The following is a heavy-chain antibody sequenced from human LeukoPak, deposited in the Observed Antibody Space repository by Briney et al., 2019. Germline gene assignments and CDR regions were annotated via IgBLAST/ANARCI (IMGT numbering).Heavy chain of an antibody. J-gene: IGHJ4*02. CDR3: ARDGDYGTGSYSRGCIDS. D-gene: IGHD3-10*01. V-gene: IGHV1-2*02. CDR1: GYSFTAFY. CDR2: IHPRRGDT. Sequence: ASVKVSCKTSGYSFTAFYIHWVRQAPGQGLEGMGWIHPRRGDTNYAQKFQGRVTMTRDTSISTAYLDLSSLRSDDTAVYYCARDGDYGTGSYSRGCIDSWGQGTPVTVSP.